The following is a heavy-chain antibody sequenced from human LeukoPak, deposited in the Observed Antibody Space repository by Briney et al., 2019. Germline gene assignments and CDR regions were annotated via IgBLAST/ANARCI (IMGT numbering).Heavy chain of an antibody. D-gene: IGHD6-13*01. CDR2: IYHSGST. Sequence: PSETLSLTCAVSGGSISSGGYSWSWIRQPPGKGLEWIGYIYHSGSTYYNPSLKSRVTISVDRSKNQFSLKLSSVTAADTAVYYCASSPYSSLRNYWGQGTLVTVSS. V-gene: IGHV4-30-2*01. CDR1: GGSISSGGYS. J-gene: IGHJ4*02. CDR3: ASSPYSSLRNY.